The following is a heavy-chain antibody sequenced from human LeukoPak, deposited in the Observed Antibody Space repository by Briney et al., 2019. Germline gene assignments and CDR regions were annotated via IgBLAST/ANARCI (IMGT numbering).Heavy chain of an antibody. J-gene: IGHJ3*02. V-gene: IGHV4-4*07. D-gene: IGHD2-2*02. CDR3: ARDLVVVPAATPPTLGAFDI. Sequence: SETLSLTCTVSGGSISSYYWSWIRQPAGKGLEWIGRIYTSGSTNYNPSLKSRVTMSVNTSKNQFSLKLSSVTAADTAVYYCARDLVVVPAATPPTLGAFDIWGQGTMVTVSS. CDR2: IYTSGST. CDR1: GGSISSYY.